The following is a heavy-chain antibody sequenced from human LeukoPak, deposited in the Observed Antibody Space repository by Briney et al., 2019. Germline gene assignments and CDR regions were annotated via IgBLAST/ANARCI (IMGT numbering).Heavy chain of an antibody. CDR3: ARGGWELETEEYFQH. D-gene: IGHD1-26*01. CDR2: IYYSGST. CDR1: GGSISSSSYY. V-gene: IGHV4-39*07. Sequence: SETLSLTCTVSGGSISSSSYYWGWIRQPPGKGLEWIGSIYYSGSTYYNPSLKSRVTISVDTSKNQFSLKLSSVTAADTAVYYCARGGWELETEEYFQHWGQGTLVTVSS. J-gene: IGHJ1*01.